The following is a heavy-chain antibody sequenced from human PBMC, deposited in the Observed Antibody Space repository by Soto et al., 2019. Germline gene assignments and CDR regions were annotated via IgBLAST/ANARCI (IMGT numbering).Heavy chain of an antibody. CDR3: ARGSLDYDFWSGYYKYYYYYYMDV. J-gene: IGHJ6*03. Sequence: QVQLVQSGAEVKKPGASVKVSCKASGYTFTSYDINWVRQATGQGLEWMGWMNPNSGNTGYAQKFQGRVTMTRNTSIRTAYMELSSLRSEDTAVYYCARGSLDYDFWSGYYKYYYYYYMDVWGKGTTVTVSS. V-gene: IGHV1-8*01. CDR1: GYTFTSYD. D-gene: IGHD3-3*01. CDR2: MNPNSGNT.